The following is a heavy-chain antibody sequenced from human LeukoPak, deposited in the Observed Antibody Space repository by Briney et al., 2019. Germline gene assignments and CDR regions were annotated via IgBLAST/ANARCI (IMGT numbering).Heavy chain of an antibody. Sequence: GASVKVSCKASGGTFSSYAISWVRQAPGQGLEWMGGIIPIFGTANYAQKFQGRVTITADKSTSTAYMELSSLRSEDTAVYYCARAVRQAGPRGYYYYYYMDVWGKGTTVTVSS. CDR2: IIPIFGTA. D-gene: IGHD4-17*01. J-gene: IGHJ6*03. CDR1: GGTFSSYA. CDR3: ARAVRQAGPRGYYYYYYMDV. V-gene: IGHV1-69*06.